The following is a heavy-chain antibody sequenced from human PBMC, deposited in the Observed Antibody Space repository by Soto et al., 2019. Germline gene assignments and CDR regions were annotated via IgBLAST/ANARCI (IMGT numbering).Heavy chain of an antibody. Sequence: VQLVESGGGLVQPGGSLRLSCAASGFPFSSYWMTWVRQAPGKGLEWVANLNEDGSEKHYVDSVKGRFTISRDNAKNSLYLQMNSLSAEDTAVYYCASGGHVDYCGQGTLVTVSS. CDR2: LNEDGSEK. D-gene: IGHD3-16*01. J-gene: IGHJ4*02. CDR3: ASGGHVDY. CDR1: GFPFSSYW. V-gene: IGHV3-7*05.